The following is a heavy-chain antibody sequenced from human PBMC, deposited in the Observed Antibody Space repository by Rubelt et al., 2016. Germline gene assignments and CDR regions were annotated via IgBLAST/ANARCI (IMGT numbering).Heavy chain of an antibody. D-gene: IGHD3-9*01. V-gene: IGHV2-5*01. Sequence: QITLKESGPTLVKPTQTLTLTCTFSGFSLSTSGVGVGWIRQPPGKALEWLALIYWNDDKRYSPSLKSRLTITKDTSKNQVVLTMTNMDPVDTATDYCAHSLLRYFDWLNFDYWGQGTLVTVSS. CDR1: GFSLSTSGVG. J-gene: IGHJ4*02. CDR3: AHSLLRYFDWLNFDY. CDR2: IYWNDDK.